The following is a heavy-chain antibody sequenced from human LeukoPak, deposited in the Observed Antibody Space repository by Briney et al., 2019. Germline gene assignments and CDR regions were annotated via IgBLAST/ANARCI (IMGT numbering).Heavy chain of an antibody. CDR1: GYTFTGYY. CDR3: ARVSVEMATVDDY. D-gene: IGHD5-24*01. Sequence: ASVKVSCKASGYTFTGYYMHWVRQAPGQGLEWMGWINPNSGGTNYAQKFQGRVTMTRDTSISTAYMELSRLRSDDTAVYYCARVSVEMATVDDYWGQGTLVTVSS. J-gene: IGHJ4*02. V-gene: IGHV1-2*02. CDR2: INPNSGGT.